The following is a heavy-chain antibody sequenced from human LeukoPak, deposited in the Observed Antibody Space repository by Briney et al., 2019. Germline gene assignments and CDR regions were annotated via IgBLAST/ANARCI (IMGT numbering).Heavy chain of an antibody. V-gene: IGHV1-2*02. J-gene: IGHJ4*02. CDR3: ARASYSRAARPLGIDY. CDR2: INPNSGGT. D-gene: IGHD4-11*01. Sequence: ASVKVSCKASGYTFTGYYMHWVRQALGQGLEWMGWINPNSGGTNYAQKFQGRVTMTRDTSISTAYMELSRLRSDDTAVYYCARASYSRAARPLGIDYWGQGTLVTVSS. CDR1: GYTFTGYY.